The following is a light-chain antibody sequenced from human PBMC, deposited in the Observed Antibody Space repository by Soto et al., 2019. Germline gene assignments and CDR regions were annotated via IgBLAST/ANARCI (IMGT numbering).Light chain of an antibody. CDR3: CSYAGSYTFV. Sequence: QSALTQPRSVSGSPGQSVTISCTGTSSDVGGYNYVSWYQQHPGKAPKLMIYDVSKRPSGVPDRFSGSKSGNTASLTISGLQAEDEADYYCCSYAGSYTFVFGTVTKLTVL. V-gene: IGLV2-11*01. CDR1: SSDVGGYNY. CDR2: DVS. J-gene: IGLJ1*01.